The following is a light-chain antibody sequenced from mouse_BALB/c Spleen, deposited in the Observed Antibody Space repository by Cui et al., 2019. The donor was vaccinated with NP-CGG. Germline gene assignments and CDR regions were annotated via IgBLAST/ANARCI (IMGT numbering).Light chain of an antibody. CDR1: TGAVTTSNY. Sequence: HAGLTQESALTTSPGETVTLTGRSSTGAVTTSNYANWVQEKPDHLFTGLIGGTNNRAPGVPARFSGSLIGDKAALTITGAQTEDEAIYFCALWYSNHWVFGGGAKLTVL. V-gene: IGLV1*01. CDR3: ALWYSNHWV. J-gene: IGLJ1*01. CDR2: GTN.